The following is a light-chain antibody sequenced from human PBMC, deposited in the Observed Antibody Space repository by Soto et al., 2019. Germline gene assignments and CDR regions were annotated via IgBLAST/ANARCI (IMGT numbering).Light chain of an antibody. J-gene: IGKJ5*01. V-gene: IGKV3-11*01. Sequence: EIVLTQSPGTLSLSPGERATRSCRASQSVSSYLAWYQQKPGQAPRLLIYDASSRATGIPDRFSGGGSGTDFTLTISRLEPEDFAVYYCQQRSNWITFGQGTRLEI. CDR1: QSVSSY. CDR2: DAS. CDR3: QQRSNWIT.